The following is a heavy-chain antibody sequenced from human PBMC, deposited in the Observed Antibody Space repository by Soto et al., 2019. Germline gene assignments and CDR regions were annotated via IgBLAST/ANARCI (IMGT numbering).Heavy chain of an antibody. J-gene: IGHJ5*02. V-gene: IGHV3-53*01. D-gene: IGHD1-26*01. CDR3: ARDLMGAMEDWFDP. CDR1: GFTVSSNY. CDR2: IYSGGST. Sequence: ESGGGLIQPGGSLRLSCAASGFTVSSNYMSWVRQAPGKGLEWVSVIYSGGSTYYADSVKGRFTISRDNSKNTLYLQMNSLRAEDTAVYYCARDLMGAMEDWFDPWGQGTLVTVSS.